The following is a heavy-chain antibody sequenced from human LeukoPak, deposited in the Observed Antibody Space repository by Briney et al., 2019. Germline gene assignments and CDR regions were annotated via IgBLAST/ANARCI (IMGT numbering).Heavy chain of an antibody. CDR3: ARASGVSAAGSPYYFDY. V-gene: IGHV1-18*01. J-gene: IGHJ4*02. CDR1: GYTFPSYG. D-gene: IGHD6-13*01. CDR2: ISPYSGNT. Sequence: GASVKVSCKASGYTFPSYGITWVRQAPGQGLECMGWISPYSGNTDYAQKLQGRVTMTTDTSTTTAYMELRSLRSDDTAVYYCARASGVSAAGSPYYFDYWGQGTLVTVSS.